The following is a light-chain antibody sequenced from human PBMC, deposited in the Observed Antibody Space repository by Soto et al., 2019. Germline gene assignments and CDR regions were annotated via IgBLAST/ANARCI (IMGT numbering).Light chain of an antibody. CDR2: GNN. CDR3: QSYDSSLRAYV. V-gene: IGLV1-40*01. CDR1: SSNFGAGND. Sequence: QSVLTQPPSVSGAPGQRVTISCTGSSSNFGAGNDVQWYQHLPETAPKLLIFGNNNRPSGVPDRFSGSKSGTSASLAISGLQAEDEAEYYCQSYDSSLRAYVFGTGTKVTVL. J-gene: IGLJ1*01.